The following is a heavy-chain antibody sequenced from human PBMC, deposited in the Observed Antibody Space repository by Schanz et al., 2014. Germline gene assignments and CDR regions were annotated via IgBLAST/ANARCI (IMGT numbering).Heavy chain of an antibody. D-gene: IGHD3-22*01. Sequence: EVQLLESGGGLVQPGGSLRLSCAASGFTFSSYAMSWVRQVPGKGLEWVSRINWSDGGSTGYADSVRGRFTISRDNARSPRSLEMNTLGAEDPPFYSGAGEARSSDHPLAHRGQGALVPVS. J-gene: IGHJ4*02. CDR1: GFTFSSYA. V-gene: IGHV3-20*04. CDR3: AGEARSSDHPLAH. CDR2: INWSDGGST.